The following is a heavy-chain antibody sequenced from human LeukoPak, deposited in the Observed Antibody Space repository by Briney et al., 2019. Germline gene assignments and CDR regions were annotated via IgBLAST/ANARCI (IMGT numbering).Heavy chain of an antibody. J-gene: IGHJ4*02. V-gene: IGHV1-18*01. Sequence: ASVKVSCKASGYTFTSYGISWVRQAPGQGLEWMGRISAYNGNTNYAQKLQGRVTMTTDTSTSTAYMELRSLRSDDTAVYYCARDLWDIVVVPAAICPAGYWGQGTLVTVSS. CDR3: ARDLWDIVVVPAAICPAGY. D-gene: IGHD2-2*02. CDR1: GYTFTSYG. CDR2: ISAYNGNT.